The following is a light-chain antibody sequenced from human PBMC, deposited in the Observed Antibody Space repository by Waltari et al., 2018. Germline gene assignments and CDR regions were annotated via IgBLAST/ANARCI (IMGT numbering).Light chain of an antibody. Sequence: SYVLTQPPSVSVAPGKTARITCGGNNIGSKSVHWYQQKPGQAPVLVIYYDSDRPSGIPERFSGSNSENTATLTISRVEAGDEADYYCQVWDSSSDHPGVFGGGTKLTVL. CDR1: NIGSKS. CDR2: YDS. V-gene: IGLV3-21*04. J-gene: IGLJ2*01. CDR3: QVWDSSSDHPGV.